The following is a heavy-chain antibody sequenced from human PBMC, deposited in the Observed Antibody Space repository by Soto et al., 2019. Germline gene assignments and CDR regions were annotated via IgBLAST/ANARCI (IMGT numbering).Heavy chain of an antibody. Sequence: GGSLRLSCAASGFTFSSYGMHWVRQAPGKGLEWVAVIWYDGSNKYYADSVKGRFTISRDNSKNTLYLQMNSLRAEDTAVYYWARGLTSGSYCCEYWGQGNLVTVSS. J-gene: IGHJ4*02. CDR3: ARGLTSGSYCCEY. D-gene: IGHD1-26*01. V-gene: IGHV3-33*01. CDR1: GFTFSSYG. CDR2: IWYDGSNK.